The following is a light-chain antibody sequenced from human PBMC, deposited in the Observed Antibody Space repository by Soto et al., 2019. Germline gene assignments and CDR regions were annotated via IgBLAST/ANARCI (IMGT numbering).Light chain of an antibody. J-gene: IGKJ1*01. CDR1: QGISTY. CDR3: QKYDTAPLT. Sequence: TQMTQSPSSLSASVGDRVTITCRASQGISTYLAWYQQKPGKVPKLLIYAASTLLSGVPSRFSGSGSGTDFTLTISSLQPEDVATYYCQKYDTAPLTFGQGTKVDI. CDR2: AAS. V-gene: IGKV1-27*01.